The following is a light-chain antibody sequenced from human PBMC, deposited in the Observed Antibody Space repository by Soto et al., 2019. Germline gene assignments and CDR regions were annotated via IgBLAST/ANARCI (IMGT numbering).Light chain of an antibody. CDR2: AAS. CDR1: QSISNY. CDR3: QQTYSSPFS. Sequence: DIQMTQSPSSLSASVGDRVTITCRASQSISNYLNWYQQKLGKAPKLLIYAASNLQIGVPSRFNGRGSGTDFTLSNSSLQPEDCATDYCQQTYSSPFSSGPGTEVNIK. J-gene: IGKJ3*01. V-gene: IGKV1-39*01.